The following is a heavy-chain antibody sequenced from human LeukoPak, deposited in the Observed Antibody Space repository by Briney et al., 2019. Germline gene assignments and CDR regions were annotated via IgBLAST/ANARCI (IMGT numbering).Heavy chain of an antibody. CDR3: ARRRQMATMFFSSYYYYMDV. V-gene: IGHV1-8*01. J-gene: IGHJ6*03. Sequence: ASVKVSCKAAGYTFTSYDINWVRQGTGQGLEWMGWMNPNSGNTGYAQKFQGRVTMTRNTSISTAYMELSSLRSEDTAVYYCARRRQMATMFFSSYYYYMDVWGKGTTVTISS. D-gene: IGHD5-24*01. CDR2: MNPNSGNT. CDR1: GYTFTSYD.